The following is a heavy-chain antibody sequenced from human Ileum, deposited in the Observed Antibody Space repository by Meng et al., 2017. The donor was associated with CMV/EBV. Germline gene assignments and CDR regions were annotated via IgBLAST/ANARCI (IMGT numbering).Heavy chain of an antibody. CDR3: AGGPLNYYAMDV. V-gene: IGHV3-13*01. J-gene: IGHJ6*02. Sequence: GRSLRLSCAASGFTLTSYDMHWVRQVIGKGLEWVSLIGIVGDKYSRDSVKGRFTTSRDNARNFMYLRMDNLRAEDTGAYYCAGGPLNYYAMDVWGQGTMVTVSS. CDR1: GFTLTSYD. CDR2: IGIVGDK.